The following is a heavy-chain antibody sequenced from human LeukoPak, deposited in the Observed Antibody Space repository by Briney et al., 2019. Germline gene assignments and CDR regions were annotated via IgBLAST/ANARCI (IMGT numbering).Heavy chain of an antibody. CDR2: INPDSGGT. CDR1: GYTFTDYY. CDR3: TREARAGNWFDS. J-gene: IGHJ5*01. Sequence: ASVNVSCKGCGYTFTDYYCHCVRQAPGQGLEWVGWINPDSGGTNYAQKFQGRVTMTRDTSISTVYMELSRLRSDDTAVFYCTREARAGNWFDSCGQGTLVTVSS. D-gene: IGHD5-12*01. V-gene: IGHV1-2*02.